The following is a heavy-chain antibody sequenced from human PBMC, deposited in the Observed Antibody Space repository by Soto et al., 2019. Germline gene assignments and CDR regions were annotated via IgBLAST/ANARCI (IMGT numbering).Heavy chain of an antibody. V-gene: IGHV3-53*01. J-gene: IGHJ3*02. D-gene: IGHD6-13*01. CDR3: AHFNRGYSSREAFDI. Sequence: EVQLVESGGGLIQPGGSLRLSCAASGFTVSSNYMSWVRQAPGKGLEWVSVIYSGGSTYYADSVKGRFTISRDNSKNTLYLQMNSLRAEDTAVYYCAHFNRGYSSREAFDIWGQGTMVTVSS. CDR2: IYSGGST. CDR1: GFTVSSNY.